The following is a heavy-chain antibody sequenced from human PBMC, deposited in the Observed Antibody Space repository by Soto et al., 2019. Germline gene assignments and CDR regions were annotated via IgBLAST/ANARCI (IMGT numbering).Heavy chain of an antibody. D-gene: IGHD1-1*01. CDR1: GFTVSNNY. V-gene: IGHV3-66*01. CDR2: IYGGGSI. J-gene: IGHJ4*02. Sequence: EVQLVESGGGLVQPGGSLRLSCAASGFTVSNNYMSWVRQAPGKGLEWVSLIYGGGSIYYADSVKGRFTISRDNSKNTQYLQMNSLRAEDTAVYHCTTSNLEYFDYWGQGTLVTVSS. CDR3: TTSNLEYFDY.